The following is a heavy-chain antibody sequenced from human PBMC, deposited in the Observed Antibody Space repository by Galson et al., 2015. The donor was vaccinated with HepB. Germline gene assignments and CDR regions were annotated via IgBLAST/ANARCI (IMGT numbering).Heavy chain of an antibody. CDR1: GDSVSRNTAA. V-gene: IGHV6-1*01. J-gene: IGHJ6*02. CDR3: ARVRTRRPPHYYYGLDV. Sequence: CAISGDSVSRNTAAWNWIRQSPSRGLEWLGGTYYRAKWYQDYAVSVKSRMTINSDTSKNQFSLHLNSVTPEDTAVYYCARVRTRRPPHYYYGLDVWGQGTTVTVSS. CDR2: TYYRAKWYQ.